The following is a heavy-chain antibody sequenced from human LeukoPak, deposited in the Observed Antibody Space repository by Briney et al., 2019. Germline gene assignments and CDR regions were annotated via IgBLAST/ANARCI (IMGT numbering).Heavy chain of an antibody. CDR2: ISYDANIGSNK. J-gene: IGHJ4*02. Sequence: GGSLRLPCAASGFTFSSYSVNWVRQAPGKGLEWVALISYDANIGSNKYYADSVKGRFTISRDNSKNTLYLQMNSLRAEDTAVYYCARDGGYDFWSGYYQDYWGQGTLVTVSS. D-gene: IGHD3-3*01. CDR3: ARDGGYDFWSGYYQDY. V-gene: IGHV3-30*03. CDR1: GFTFSSYS.